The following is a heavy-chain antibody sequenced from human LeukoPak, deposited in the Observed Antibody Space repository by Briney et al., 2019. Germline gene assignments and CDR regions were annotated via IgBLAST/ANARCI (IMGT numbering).Heavy chain of an antibody. CDR1: GFTFSNYN. CDR3: ARGEATMVRGHDY. V-gene: IGHV3-48*01. CDR2: ITLSRTTI. Sequence: GGSLRLSCAASGFTFSNYNMNWVRQAPGKGLEWVAYITLSRTTIYYADSVKGRFTISRDNAKNSLSLQMNSLRAEDTAVYYCARGEATMVRGHDYWGQGTLVTVSS. D-gene: IGHD3-10*01. J-gene: IGHJ4*02.